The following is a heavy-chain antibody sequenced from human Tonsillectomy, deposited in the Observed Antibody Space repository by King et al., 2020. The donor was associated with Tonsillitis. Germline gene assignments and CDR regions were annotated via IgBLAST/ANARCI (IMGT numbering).Heavy chain of an antibody. CDR2: INVNNGGT. J-gene: IGHJ6*03. CDR1: GYTFTGYV. Sequence: QLVQSGAEVKEPGASVKVSCKTSGYTFTGYVMHWVRQAPGQGLEWMGWINVNNGGTVYAQRFEGRITMTRDTSISTAYMELSSLRSDDTAVYYCAREQIPRDGSYDMDVWGKGTTVTV. V-gene: IGHV1-2*02. CDR3: AREQIPRDGSYDMDV. D-gene: IGHD3-10*01.